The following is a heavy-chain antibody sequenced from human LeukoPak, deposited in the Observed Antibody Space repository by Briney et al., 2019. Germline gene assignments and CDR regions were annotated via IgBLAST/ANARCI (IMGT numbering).Heavy chain of an antibody. D-gene: IGHD3-22*01. V-gene: IGHV1-2*02. CDR1: GYTFSDYY. J-gene: IGHJ4*02. CDR3: ASGSSYDSSGRGFDY. Sequence: GASVKVSCKASGYTFSDYYMHWVRQAPGQGLEWMGWINPNSGVTNYAQKFQGRVTMTRDTSISTAYMELSRLRFDDTAVYYCASGSSYDSSGRGFDYWGQGTLVTVSS. CDR2: INPNSGVT.